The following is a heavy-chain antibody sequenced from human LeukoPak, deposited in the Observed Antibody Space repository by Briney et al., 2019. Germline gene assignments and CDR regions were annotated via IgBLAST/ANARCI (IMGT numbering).Heavy chain of an antibody. CDR2: INHSGST. V-gene: IGHV4-34*01. J-gene: IGHJ4*02. CDR3: ARGLKWAHYFDY. D-gene: IGHD2-8*01. Sequence: SETLSLTCTVSGGSISSYCWSWIRQPPGKGLEWIGEINHSGSTNYNPSLKSRVTISVDTSKNQFSLKLSSVTAADTAVYYCARGLKWAHYFDYWGQGTLVTVSS. CDR1: GGSISSYC.